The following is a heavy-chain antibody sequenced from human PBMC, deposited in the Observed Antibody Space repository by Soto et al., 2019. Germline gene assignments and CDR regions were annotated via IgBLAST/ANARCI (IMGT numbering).Heavy chain of an antibody. D-gene: IGHD2-21*01. V-gene: IGHV6-1*01. CDR2: TYYRSKWNN. CDR3: ARTGGDNSGYGMDV. J-gene: IGHJ6*02. Sequence: SQTLSLTCAISGDSVSSNSATWNWIRQSPSRGLEWLGRTYYRSKWNNDYVVSVKSRITINPDTSKNQFSLQLNSVTSEDTAVYYCARTGGDNSGYGMDVWGQGTTVTVS. CDR1: GDSVSSNSAT.